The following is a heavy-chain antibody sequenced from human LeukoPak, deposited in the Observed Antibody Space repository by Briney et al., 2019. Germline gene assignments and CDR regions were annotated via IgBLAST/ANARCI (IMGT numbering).Heavy chain of an antibody. J-gene: IGHJ5*02. D-gene: IGHD3-3*01. CDR1: GGSFSGYY. V-gene: IGHV4-34*01. Sequence: SETLSLTCAVYGGSFSGYYWSWIRQPPGKGLEWIGEINHSGSTKYNPSLKSRVTIAVDTSKNQFSLKLSSVTAADTAVYYCARGRVTPRITIFGVVRGSNWFDPWGQGTLVTVSS. CDR2: INHSGST. CDR3: ARGRVTPRITIFGVVRGSNWFDP.